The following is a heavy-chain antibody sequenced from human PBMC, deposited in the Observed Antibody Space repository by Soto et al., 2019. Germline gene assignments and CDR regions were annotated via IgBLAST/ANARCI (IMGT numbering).Heavy chain of an antibody. CDR2: ILSGSTV. J-gene: IGHJ3*02. Sequence: ESGGGLVQPGGSLRLSCAASGFTFSSYEMNWVRQAPGKGLEWVSYILSGSTVFYADSVKGRFTISRDNAKNSLYLEMNSLRAEDTAVYYCARGGYCSSTTCYSFNAFDIWGQGTMVTVSS. CDR1: GFTFSSYE. D-gene: IGHD2-2*01. CDR3: ARGGYCSSTTCYSFNAFDI. V-gene: IGHV3-48*03.